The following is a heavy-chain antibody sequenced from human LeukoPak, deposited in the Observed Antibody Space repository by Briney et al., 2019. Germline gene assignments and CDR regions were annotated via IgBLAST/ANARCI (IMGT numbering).Heavy chain of an antibody. Sequence: PAGRSLRLSCAASGFTFDDYAMHWVRQAPGKGLEWVSGISWNSGSIGYANSVKGRFTISRDNAENSLYLQMNSLRAEDTALYYCAKGGHALAYWGQGTLVTVSS. D-gene: IGHD2-8*01. J-gene: IGHJ4*02. CDR2: ISWNSGSI. CDR1: GFTFDDYA. V-gene: IGHV3-9*01. CDR3: AKGGHALAY.